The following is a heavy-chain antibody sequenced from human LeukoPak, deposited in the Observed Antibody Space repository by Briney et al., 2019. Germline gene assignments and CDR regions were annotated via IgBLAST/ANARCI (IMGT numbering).Heavy chain of an antibody. CDR2: IYYTGST. V-gene: IGHV4-39*01. D-gene: IGHD1-26*01. Sequence: PSETLSFTCSVSGASISGGTYYWGWIRQPPGKGLEWIGSIYYTGSTYDNPSLKSRVTISVDTSKNQFPLKLSSVTAADTAVYYCARRGGSGRAFDYWGQGTLVTVSS. CDR3: ARRGGSGRAFDY. CDR1: GASISGGTYY. J-gene: IGHJ4*02.